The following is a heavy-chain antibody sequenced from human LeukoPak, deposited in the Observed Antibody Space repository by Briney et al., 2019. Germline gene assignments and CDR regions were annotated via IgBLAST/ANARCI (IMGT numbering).Heavy chain of an antibody. CDR1: GYTFTCHY. CDR3: TTGDVTQGNPH. CDR2: IIPNNGGT. V-gene: IGHV1-2*02. Sequence: ASVKVSCKASGYTFTCHYIHWVRQAPGQGLEWMGWIIPNNGGTNYAQQFQGRVTMTKDTSISTAYMELTRLTSDDTAVYYCTTGDVTQGNPHWGQGTLVTVSS. J-gene: IGHJ4*02. D-gene: IGHD4-11*01.